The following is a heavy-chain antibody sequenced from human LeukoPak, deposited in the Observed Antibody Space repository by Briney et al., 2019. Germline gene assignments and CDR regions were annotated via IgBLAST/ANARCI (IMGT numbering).Heavy chain of an antibody. J-gene: IGHJ4*02. CDR1: GFTFSSYW. D-gene: IGHD2-2*03. CDR2: IKQDGSEK. V-gene: IGHV3-7*01. CDR3: ARDGYCSSTSCYEVDY. Sequence: PGGSLRLSCAASGFTFSSYWMSWVRQAPGKGLEWVANIKQDGSEKYYVDSVKGRFTISRDNAKNSLYLQMNSLRAEDTAVYYCARDGYCSSTSCYEVDYWGQGTLVTVSS.